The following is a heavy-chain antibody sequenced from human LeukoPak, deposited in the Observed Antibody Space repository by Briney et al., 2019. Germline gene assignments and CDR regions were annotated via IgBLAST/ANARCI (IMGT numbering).Heavy chain of an antibody. D-gene: IGHD1-26*01. J-gene: IGHJ4*02. CDR2: ITSKAYGATT. V-gene: IGHV3-49*04. CDR1: GFTFGDYA. CDR3: SRHIVGARTYFDY. Sequence: RTGESLRLSCTASGFTFGDYAMSWVRQAPGKGLEWVGFITSKAYGATTDYAASVKGRFTISRDDSKSIAYLQMNSLKTEDTAVYYCSRHIVGARTYFDYWGQGALVTVSS.